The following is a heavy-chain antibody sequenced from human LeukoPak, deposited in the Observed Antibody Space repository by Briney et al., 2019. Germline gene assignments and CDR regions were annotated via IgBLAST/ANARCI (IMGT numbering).Heavy chain of an antibody. D-gene: IGHD1-26*01. CDR1: GGSISSGGYH. CDR3: AREWAYFFDN. CDR2: IYYSGSI. V-gene: IGHV4-31*03. J-gene: IGHJ3*02. Sequence: SETLSLTYTVSGGSISSGGYHWSWIRQHPGKGLEWIGYIYYSGSIYYNPSLKSRVTISIDTSKNQLSLKLSSVTAADTAVCDYAREWAYFFDNWGQGTIVTVSS.